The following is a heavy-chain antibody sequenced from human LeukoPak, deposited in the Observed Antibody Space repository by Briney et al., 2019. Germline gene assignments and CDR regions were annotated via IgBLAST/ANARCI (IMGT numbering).Heavy chain of an antibody. D-gene: IGHD6-19*01. V-gene: IGHV4-59*01. CDR3: ARGAGWYQF. J-gene: IGHJ4*02. CDR1: GGSIGSAY. CDR2: IYYTGST. Sequence: SETLSLTCTVSGGSIGSAYWSWLRQPPGKGLEWIGYIYYTGSTNYNPSLKNRVTISVDTSRNQFSLKMSSVTAAGTAVYYCARGAGWYQFWGQGTLVTVSS.